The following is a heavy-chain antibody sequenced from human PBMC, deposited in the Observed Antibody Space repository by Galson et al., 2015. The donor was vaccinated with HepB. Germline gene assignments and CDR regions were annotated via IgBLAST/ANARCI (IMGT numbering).Heavy chain of an antibody. V-gene: IGHV1-69*06. Sequence: SCKASGGTFRSYGVSWLRQAPGQGLEWVGGIIPVFATTNYAQKFQGRVTITADKSTSTAYMELSSLRSEDTAMYYCARAWDSSGYGIDYWGQGTLVTVSS. J-gene: IGHJ4*02. CDR2: IIPVFATT. CDR1: GGTFRSYG. CDR3: ARAWDSSGYGIDY. D-gene: IGHD3-22*01.